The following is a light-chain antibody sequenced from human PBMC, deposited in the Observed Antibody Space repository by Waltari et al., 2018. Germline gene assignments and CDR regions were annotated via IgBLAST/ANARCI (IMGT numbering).Light chain of an antibody. CDR2: DVD. Sequence: QSALTQPRSVSGSPGPSVTISFPGPSSDVGSNNRVSWYQQPPGPAPKLIIHDVDKRPSGVPDRFSGSKSGNTASLTISGLQGEDEADYYCCSYAGRYTWVFGGGTKLTVL. J-gene: IGLJ3*02. CDR3: CSYAGRYTWV. V-gene: IGLV2-11*01. CDR1: SSDVGSNNR.